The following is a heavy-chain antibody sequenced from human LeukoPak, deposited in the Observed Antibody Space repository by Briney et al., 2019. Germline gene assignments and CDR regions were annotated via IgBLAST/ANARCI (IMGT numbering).Heavy chain of an antibody. CDR3: AKGMGYASGSSYSYYYYMDV. J-gene: IGHJ6*03. Sequence: PGGSLRLSCAASGFTFSSYGMHWVRQAPGKGLEWVAFIRYDGSNKYYADSVKGRFTISRDNSKNTLYLQMNSLRPEGTAVYYCAKGMGYASGSSYSYYYYMDVWGKGTTVTISS. D-gene: IGHD3-10*01. CDR1: GFTFSSYG. CDR2: IRYDGSNK. V-gene: IGHV3-30*02.